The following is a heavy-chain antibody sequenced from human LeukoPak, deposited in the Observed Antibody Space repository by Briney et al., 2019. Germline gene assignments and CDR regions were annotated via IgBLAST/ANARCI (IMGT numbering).Heavy chain of an antibody. Sequence: PSETLSLTCTVSGDSISSGSYYWSWIRQPAGKGLEWIGHIYTSGSTIYNPSLTTRVTISLDTSKNQFSLKLSSVTAADTAVYYCARDNGSSGYYNTFDYWGQGTLVTVSS. CDR1: GDSISSGSYY. D-gene: IGHD3-22*01. J-gene: IGHJ4*02. CDR2: IYTSGST. V-gene: IGHV4-61*09. CDR3: ARDNGSSGYYNTFDY.